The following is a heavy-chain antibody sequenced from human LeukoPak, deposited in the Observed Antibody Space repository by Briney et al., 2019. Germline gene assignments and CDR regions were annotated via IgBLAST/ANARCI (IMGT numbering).Heavy chain of an antibody. J-gene: IGHJ5*02. D-gene: IGHD2-15*01. V-gene: IGHV3-7*01. CDR1: GFTFSSYW. CDR3: ARESVVVVAAKAYNWFDP. CDR2: IKQDGSEK. Sequence: GGSLRLSCAASGFTFSSYWMSWVRQAPGKGLEWVANIKQDGSEKYYVDSVKGRLTISRDNAKNSLYLQMNSLRAEDTAVYYCARESVVVVAAKAYNWFDPWGQGTLVTVSS.